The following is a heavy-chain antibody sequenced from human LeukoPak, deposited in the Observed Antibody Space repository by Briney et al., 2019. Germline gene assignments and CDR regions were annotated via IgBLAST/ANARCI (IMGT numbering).Heavy chain of an antibody. Sequence: GGSLRLSCTSSGFTFGDYGMSWVRQAPGKGLEWVGVIRTKAYGGTTEYAASVKGRFTISRDDSKSTAYLQMNSLKTEDTAVYYCTRRAYDSSGYYSDNWGQGTLVTVSS. CDR2: IRTKAYGGTT. J-gene: IGHJ4*02. CDR1: GFTFGDYG. CDR3: TRRAYDSSGYYSDN. D-gene: IGHD3-22*01. V-gene: IGHV3-49*04.